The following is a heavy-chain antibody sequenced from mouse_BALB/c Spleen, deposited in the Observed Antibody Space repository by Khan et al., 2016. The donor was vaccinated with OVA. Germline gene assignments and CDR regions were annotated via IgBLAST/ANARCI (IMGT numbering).Heavy chain of an antibody. J-gene: IGHJ3*01. V-gene: IGHV5-6*01. CDR3: ARLAYYYNSEGFAY. Sequence: VQLKQSGGDSVRPGGSLKLSCAASGFTFSTYGMSWVRQTPDKRLEWVATINTGGAYTYYPDSVKGRFTISRDNAKNTLYLQLSSLKSEDTAIYYCARLAYYYNSEGFAYWGQGTLVTVSA. CDR1: GFTFSTYG. CDR2: INTGGAYT. D-gene: IGHD1-1*01.